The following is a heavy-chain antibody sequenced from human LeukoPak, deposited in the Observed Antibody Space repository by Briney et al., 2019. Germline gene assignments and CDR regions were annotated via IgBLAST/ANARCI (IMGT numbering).Heavy chain of an antibody. D-gene: IGHD6-13*01. CDR3: ARSGYRSPVGRFDP. J-gene: IGHJ5*02. CDR2: IYHSGST. V-gene: IGHV4-38-2*02. CDR1: GYSISSGYY. Sequence: SETLSLTCTVSGYSISSGYYWGWIRQPPGKGLEWIGSIYHSGSTNYNPSLKSRVTISVDTSKNQFSLKLSSVTAADTAVYYRARSGYRSPVGRFDPWGQGTLVTVSS.